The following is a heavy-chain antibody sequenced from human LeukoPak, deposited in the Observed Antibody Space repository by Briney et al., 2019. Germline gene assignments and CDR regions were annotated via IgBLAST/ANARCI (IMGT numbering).Heavy chain of an antibody. V-gene: IGHV3-48*03. CDR2: ISSSGSSI. J-gene: IGHJ4*02. D-gene: IGHD1-26*01. Sequence: GGSLRLSCAASGFTFSSYEMNWVRQAPGKGLEWVSYISSSGSSIYYADSVKGRFTMSRDNAKNSLYLQMNSLRAEDTAVYYCASWEASTNYWGQGTLVTVSS. CDR3: ASWEASTNY. CDR1: GFTFSSYE.